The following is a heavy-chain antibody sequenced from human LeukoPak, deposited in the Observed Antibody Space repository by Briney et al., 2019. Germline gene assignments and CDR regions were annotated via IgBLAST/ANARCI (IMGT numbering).Heavy chain of an antibody. V-gene: IGHV3-23*01. J-gene: IGHJ4*02. CDR2: ISGSGGST. D-gene: IGHD5-24*01. CDR3: TRVGYIDEGIDY. Sequence: GGSLRLSCAASGFTFSSYAMSWVRQAPGKGLEWVSAISGSGGSTYYADSVKGRFTISRDNAKNSLYLQMNSLRAEDTAIYYCTRVGYIDEGIDYWGQGTLVTVSS. CDR1: GFTFSSYA.